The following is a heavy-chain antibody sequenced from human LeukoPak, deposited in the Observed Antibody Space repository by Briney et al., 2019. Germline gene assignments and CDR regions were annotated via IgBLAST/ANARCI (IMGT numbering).Heavy chain of an antibody. Sequence: QPGGSLRLSCAVSGFTFSSYAMSWVRQAPGKGLEWVSTISGSGDNTYSADSVRGRFTISRDNSKNTLYLQMNSLRAEDTAVYYCTRDPRLGDYWGQGTLVTVSS. CDR3: TRDPRLGDY. J-gene: IGHJ4*02. D-gene: IGHD7-27*01. V-gene: IGHV3-23*01. CDR2: ISGSGDNT. CDR1: GFTFSSYA.